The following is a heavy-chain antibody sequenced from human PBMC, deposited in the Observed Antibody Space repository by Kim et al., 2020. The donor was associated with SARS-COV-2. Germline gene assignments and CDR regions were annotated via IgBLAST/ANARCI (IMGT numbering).Heavy chain of an antibody. D-gene: IGHD2-15*01. CDR2: ISGPSDTI. Sequence: GGSLRLSCAASGFTFSSYAMSWVRQAPGKGLEWVSAISGPSDTIYYADSVKGRFTVFRDNSKNTLYLQMNSLRVEDTAIYYCAKQGCGSGSCYPDDWGQG. CDR3: AKQGCGSGSCYPDD. J-gene: IGHJ4*02. V-gene: IGHV3-23*01. CDR1: GFTFSSYA.